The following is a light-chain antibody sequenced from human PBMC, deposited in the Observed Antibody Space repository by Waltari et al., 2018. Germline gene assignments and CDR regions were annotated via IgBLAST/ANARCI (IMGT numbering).Light chain of an antibody. Sequence: QSALTQPASVSGSPGQSITISCTGTSSDVGRYNLVSWYQQHPGKAPKVMIYEVSKRPSGVSNLFSGSKSGNTASLTISGLQAEDEADYYCCTYAGSTAVVFGGGTKLTVL. CDR2: EVS. CDR3: CTYAGSTAVV. J-gene: IGLJ2*01. CDR1: SSDVGRYNL. V-gene: IGLV2-23*02.